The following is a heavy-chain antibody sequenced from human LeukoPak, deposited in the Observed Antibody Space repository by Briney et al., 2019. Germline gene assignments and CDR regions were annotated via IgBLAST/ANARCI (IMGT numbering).Heavy chain of an antibody. CDR3: ARSQKSRFGELLRPFDY. CDR1: GFTFSYAW. CDR2: IKQDGGEK. D-gene: IGHD3-10*02. J-gene: IGHJ4*02. Sequence: PGGSLRLSCAASGFTFSYAWMSWVRQAPGKGLEWVSNIKQDGGEKLYVDSVKGRFTISRDNAKNSVFLQMNSLRVEDTAVYYCARSQKSRFGELLRPFDYWGQGTLVTVSS. V-gene: IGHV3-7*01.